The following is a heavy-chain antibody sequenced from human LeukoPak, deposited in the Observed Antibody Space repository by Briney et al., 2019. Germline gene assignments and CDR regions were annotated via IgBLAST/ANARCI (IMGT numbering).Heavy chain of an antibody. Sequence: GGSLRLSCAGSGFSFSSYGMHWVRQAPGKGLEWMAFIRSDGSNKYYADSVKGRFTISRDNSKNTLYLQMNSLRAEDTAVYYCAKDRPKHYDILTGFDYWGQGTLVTVSS. D-gene: IGHD3-9*01. V-gene: IGHV3-30*02. CDR1: GFSFSSYG. CDR2: IRSDGSNK. CDR3: AKDRPKHYDILTGFDY. J-gene: IGHJ4*02.